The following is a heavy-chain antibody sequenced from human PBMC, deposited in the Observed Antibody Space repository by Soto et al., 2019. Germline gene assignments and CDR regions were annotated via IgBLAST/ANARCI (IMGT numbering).Heavy chain of an antibody. CDR3: AGARRIVALPLYYYGMDV. D-gene: IGHD3-22*01. CDR2: IIPIFGTA. V-gene: IGHV1-69*01. Sequence: QVQLVQSGAEVKKPGSSVKVSCKASGGTFSSYAISWVRQAPGQGLEWMGGIIPIFGTANYAQKFQGRVTITADESTSTAYMELSSLRSEDTAVYYCAGARRIVALPLYYYGMDVWGQGTTVTVSS. J-gene: IGHJ6*02. CDR1: GGTFSSYA.